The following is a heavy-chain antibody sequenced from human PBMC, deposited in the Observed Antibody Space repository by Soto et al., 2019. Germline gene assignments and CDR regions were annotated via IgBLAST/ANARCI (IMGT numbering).Heavy chain of an antibody. CDR1: GFTFSSYD. Sequence: EVQVVESGGDLVQPGGSLRLSCAASGFTFSSYDFHWVRRATGKGLEWVSAIGTAGDTYYAGSVKGRFTISRENAKNSLYLQMNTLRAGDTAVYYCPRGAAGFDYWGQGTLVTVSS. J-gene: IGHJ4*02. CDR2: IGTAGDT. CDR3: PRGAAGFDY. D-gene: IGHD6-13*01. V-gene: IGHV3-13*01.